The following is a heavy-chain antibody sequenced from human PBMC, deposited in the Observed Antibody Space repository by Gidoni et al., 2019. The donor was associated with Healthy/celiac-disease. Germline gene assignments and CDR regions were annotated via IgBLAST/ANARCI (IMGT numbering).Heavy chain of an antibody. Sequence: EVQLVQSGAEVKKPGESLKISCKGSGYSFTSYWIGWVRQMPGKGLEWMGIIYPGDSDTRYSPSFQGQVTISADKSISTAYLQWSSLKASDTAMYYCAISPLDIVVVPAAIGGVGSFDYWGQGTLVTVSS. CDR2: IYPGDSDT. J-gene: IGHJ4*02. D-gene: IGHD2-2*02. CDR3: AISPLDIVVVPAAIGGVGSFDY. V-gene: IGHV5-51*01. CDR1: GYSFTSYW.